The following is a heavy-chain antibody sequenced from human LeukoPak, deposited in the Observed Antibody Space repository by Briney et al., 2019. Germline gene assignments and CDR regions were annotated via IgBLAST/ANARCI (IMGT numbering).Heavy chain of an antibody. D-gene: IGHD3-9*01. J-gene: IGHJ4*02. V-gene: IGHV1-2*02. Sequence: ASVKVSCTASGYTFTGYYMHWVRQAPGQGLEWMGWINPNSGGTNYAQKVQGRVTMTRDASINTAYMQLSRLRSDDTAVYYCARDEDDILTGYDNFDYWGQGTLVTVSS. CDR1: GYTFTGYY. CDR3: ARDEDDILTGYDNFDY. CDR2: INPNSGGT.